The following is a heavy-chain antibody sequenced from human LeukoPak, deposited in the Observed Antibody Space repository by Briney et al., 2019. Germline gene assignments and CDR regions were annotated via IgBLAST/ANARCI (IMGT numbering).Heavy chain of an antibody. CDR2: ISGSGDTT. D-gene: IGHD1-26*01. Sequence: GGSLRLSCAASGFTSRHYAMSWVRQAPEKGLEWVPAISGSGDTTYYADSVKGRFTISRDTSKNTLYLQMNSLRAEDTAVYYCAKPQVGDLYYFDYWGQGTLVTVSS. V-gene: IGHV3-23*01. CDR1: GFTSRHYA. CDR3: AKPQVGDLYYFDY. J-gene: IGHJ4*02.